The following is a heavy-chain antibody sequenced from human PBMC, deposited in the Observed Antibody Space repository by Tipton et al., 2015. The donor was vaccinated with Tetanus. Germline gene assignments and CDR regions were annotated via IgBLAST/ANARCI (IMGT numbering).Heavy chain of an antibody. CDR1: GFPFRSYW. J-gene: IGHJ4*02. D-gene: IGHD5-18*01. V-gene: IGHV3-74*03. CDR2: IKSDGTKT. CDR3: ARDASRYTYGSNYFDY. Sequence: GSLRLSCAASGFPFRSYWMHWVRQSPGKGLVWVSRIKSDGTKTTYADSVKGRFTISRDNAKNSLYLQMSSPRAEDTAVYYCARDASRYTYGSNYFDYWGQGTLVTVSS.